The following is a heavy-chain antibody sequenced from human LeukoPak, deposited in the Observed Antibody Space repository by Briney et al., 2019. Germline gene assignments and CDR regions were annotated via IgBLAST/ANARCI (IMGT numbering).Heavy chain of an antibody. V-gene: IGHV3-11*04. Sequence: PGGSLRLSCAASGFTFSDYYMSWIRQAPGKGLEWVSAISGSGGSTYYADSVKGRFTISRDNAKNSLYLQMNSLRAEDTAVYYCARAPRAPMAVADPEPSGGQGTLVTVSS. CDR3: ARAPRAPMAVADPEPS. D-gene: IGHD6-19*01. CDR1: GFTFSDYY. CDR2: ISGSGGST. J-gene: IGHJ4*02.